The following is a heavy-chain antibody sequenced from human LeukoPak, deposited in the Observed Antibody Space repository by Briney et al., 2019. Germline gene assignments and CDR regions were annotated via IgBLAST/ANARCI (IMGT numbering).Heavy chain of an antibody. CDR3: ARGTLTYYDFWSGPSHKFDP. CDR1: GYTFTSYY. CDR2: INPSGGST. Sequence: ASVKVSCKASGYTFTSYYMHWVRQAPGQGLEWMGIINPSGGSTSYAQKFQGRVTMTRGMSTSTVYMELSSLRSEDTAVYYCARGTLTYYDFWSGPSHKFDPWGQGTLVTVSS. D-gene: IGHD3-3*01. J-gene: IGHJ5*02. V-gene: IGHV1-46*01.